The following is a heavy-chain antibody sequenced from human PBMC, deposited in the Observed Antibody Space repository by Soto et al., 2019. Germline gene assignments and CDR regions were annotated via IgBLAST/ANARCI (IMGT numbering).Heavy chain of an antibody. CDR3: ARVIPGAEAWFDP. CDR2: ISAYTDDP. CDR1: GNTFTNFG. Sequence: ASVKVSCKASGNTFTNFGVTWVRQAPGQGLEWMGWISAYTDDPNYAQKFQGRVTMTIDTSTSTAYLDLRSLTSDDTAVYYCARVIPGAEAWFDPWGQGTLVTISS. J-gene: IGHJ5*02. D-gene: IGHD2-2*01. V-gene: IGHV1-18*01.